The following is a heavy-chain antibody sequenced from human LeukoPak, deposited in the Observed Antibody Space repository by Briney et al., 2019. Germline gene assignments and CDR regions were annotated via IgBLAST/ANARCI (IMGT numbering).Heavy chain of an antibody. CDR2: ISYDGSNK. Sequence: GRSLRLSCAASGFTFSSYAMHWVRQAPGKGLEWVSVISYDGSNKYYADSVKGRFTISRDNSKNALYLQMNSLRAEDTAVYYRARDTEDYFDYWGQGTLVTVSS. D-gene: IGHD4-17*01. J-gene: IGHJ4*02. V-gene: IGHV3-30-3*01. CDR1: GFTFSSYA. CDR3: ARDTEDYFDY.